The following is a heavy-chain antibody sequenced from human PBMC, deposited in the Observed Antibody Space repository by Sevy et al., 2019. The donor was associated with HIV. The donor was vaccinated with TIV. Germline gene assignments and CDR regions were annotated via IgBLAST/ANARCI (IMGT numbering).Heavy chain of an antibody. CDR3: ARVLRSSSGTDY. Sequence: ASVKVSCKASGYTFTDYFMHWVRQAPGQGLEWMGWINPNSGGTNYAQKLQGRVTMTRDTSISTAYMELTRLRSDDTAVYYCARVLRSSSGTDYWGQGTLVTVSS. D-gene: IGHD6-6*01. V-gene: IGHV1-2*02. CDR1: GYTFTDYF. CDR2: INPNSGGT. J-gene: IGHJ4*02.